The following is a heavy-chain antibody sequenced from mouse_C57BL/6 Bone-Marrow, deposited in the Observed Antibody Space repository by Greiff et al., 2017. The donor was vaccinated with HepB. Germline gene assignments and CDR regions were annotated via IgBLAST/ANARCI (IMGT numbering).Heavy chain of an antibody. J-gene: IGHJ3*01. Sequence: VKVVESGPELVKPGASVKISCKASGYAFSSSWMNWVKQRPGKGLEWIGRIYPGDGDTNYNGKFKGKATLTADKSSSTAYMQLSSLTSEDSAVYFCARWAGDYDVWFAYWGQGTLVTVSA. V-gene: IGHV1-82*01. CDR2: IYPGDGDT. CDR3: ARWAGDYDVWFAY. D-gene: IGHD2-4*01. CDR1: GYAFSSSW.